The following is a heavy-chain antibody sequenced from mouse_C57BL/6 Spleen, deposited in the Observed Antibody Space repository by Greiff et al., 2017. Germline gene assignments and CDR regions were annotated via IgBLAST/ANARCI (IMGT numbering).Heavy chain of an antibody. J-gene: IGHJ2*02. D-gene: IGHD2-14*01. V-gene: IGHV5-4*01. Sequence: EVKLVESGGGLVKPGGSLKLSCAASGFTFSSYAMSWVRQTPEKRLEWVATISDGGSYTYSPDNVKGRFTISRDNAKNNPYLQLSHLKSEDTAMYSCAKDAALAAYDIDYWGQGTSLTVSS. CDR1: GFTFSSYA. CDR2: ISDGGSYT. CDR3: AKDAALAAYDIDY.